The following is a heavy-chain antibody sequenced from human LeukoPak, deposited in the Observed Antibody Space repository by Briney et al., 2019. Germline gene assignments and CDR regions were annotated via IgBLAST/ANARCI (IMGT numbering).Heavy chain of an antibody. Sequence: PSETLSLTCTVSSGSISSTSYYWGWIRQPPGKGLEWIGGIIYSGNTYYNPSLKSRVTLSVDTTKNHFSLQLTTLTAADTAVYFCWRHLLGSGYVVDLSGQGTLVTVSS. CDR1: SGSISSTSYY. J-gene: IGHJ4*02. V-gene: IGHV4-39*01. CDR3: WRHLLGSGYVVDL. CDR2: IIYSGNT. D-gene: IGHD6-13*01.